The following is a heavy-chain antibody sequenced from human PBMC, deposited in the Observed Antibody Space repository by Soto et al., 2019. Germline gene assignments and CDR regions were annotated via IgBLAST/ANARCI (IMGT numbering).Heavy chain of an antibody. D-gene: IGHD6-19*01. CDR2: ISLSTNYI. CDR3: ARSAVAGQYYFDY. J-gene: IGHJ4*02. CDR1: GFIFSNYW. V-gene: IGHV3-21*01. Sequence: PGGSLRLSCAASGFIFSNYWMGWVRQAPGKGLEWVSSISLSTNYIYYADSVRGRFTISRDNAKNSVYLQMNSLRAEDTAVYYCARSAVAGQYYFDYWGQGILVTVSS.